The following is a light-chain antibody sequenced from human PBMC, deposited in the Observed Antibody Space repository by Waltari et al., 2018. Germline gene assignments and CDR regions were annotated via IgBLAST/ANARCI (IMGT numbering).Light chain of an antibody. CDR2: EVT. Sequence: QSALTQPASVSGSPGQSITISCTGTSSDIGDSNYVSLYQQHPGRAPKPIIYEVTNRPSGVSTRFSGSKSGNTASLTIPGLQAEDEADYYCSSFTTNSPPYVFGTGTEVTVL. CDR3: SSFTTNSPPYV. CDR1: SSDIGDSNY. J-gene: IGLJ1*01. V-gene: IGLV2-14*01.